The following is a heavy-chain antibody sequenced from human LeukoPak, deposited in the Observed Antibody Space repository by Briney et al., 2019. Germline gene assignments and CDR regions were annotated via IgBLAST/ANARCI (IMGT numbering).Heavy chain of an antibody. J-gene: IGHJ4*02. CDR3: ARGISGWYEFEY. D-gene: IGHD6-19*01. V-gene: IGHV4-38-2*01. Sequence: PSETLSLTCAVSGYSISSGYYWGWIRQPPGKGLEWIGSIYHSGSTYYNPSLKSRVTISVDTSKNQFSLKLSSVTAADTAVYYCARGISGWYEFEYWGQGTLVTVSS. CDR2: IYHSGST. CDR1: GYSISSGYY.